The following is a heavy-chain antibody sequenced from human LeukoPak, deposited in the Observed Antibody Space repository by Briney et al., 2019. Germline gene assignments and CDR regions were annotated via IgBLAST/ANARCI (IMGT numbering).Heavy chain of an antibody. CDR3: ATEGPIRTNAFDI. V-gene: IGHV1-18*01. D-gene: IGHD3-3*02. J-gene: IGHJ3*02. Sequence: ASVKVSYKASGYTFTSYGISWVRQAPGQGLEWMGWISAYNGNTNYAQKLQGRVTMTTDTSTSTAYMELSSLRSEDTAVYYCATEGPIRTNAFDIWGQGTMVTVSS. CDR1: GYTFTSYG. CDR2: ISAYNGNT.